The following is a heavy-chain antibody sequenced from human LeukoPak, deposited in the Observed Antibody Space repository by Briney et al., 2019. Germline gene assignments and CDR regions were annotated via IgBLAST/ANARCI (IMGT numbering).Heavy chain of an antibody. V-gene: IGHV3-21*01. CDR3: ARGRYNWKGEGENWFDP. CDR1: GFTFSSYS. CDR2: ISSSSSYI. J-gene: IGHJ5*02. Sequence: PGGSLRLSCAASGFTFSSYSMIWVRQAPGKGLEWVSSISSSSSYIYYADSVKGRLTISRDNAKNSLYLQMNSLRAEDTALYYCARGRYNWKGEGENWFDPWGQGTLVTVSS. D-gene: IGHD1-20*01.